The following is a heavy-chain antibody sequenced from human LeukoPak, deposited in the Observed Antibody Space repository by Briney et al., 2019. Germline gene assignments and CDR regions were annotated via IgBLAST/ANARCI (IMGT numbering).Heavy chain of an antibody. J-gene: IGHJ4*02. V-gene: IGHV5-51*01. D-gene: IGHD2-15*01. CDR2: INRGDSDA. CDR1: GYTFTNYW. CDR3: ARGLAD. Sequence: GGSLRLSCKGSGYTFTNYWVGWVRQMPGKGLEWMGIINRGDSDARHSPSFQGLVTISVDRSIDTAYLQWTSLKATDTAMCYCARGLADWGQGTLVTVSS.